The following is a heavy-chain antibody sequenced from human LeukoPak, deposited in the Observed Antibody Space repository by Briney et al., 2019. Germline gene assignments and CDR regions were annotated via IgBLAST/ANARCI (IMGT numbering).Heavy chain of an antibody. CDR2: ISSSGNTI. Sequence: GGSLRLSCAVSGFRFSSHSMNWVRQTAGGGLEWISYISSSGNTIRYADPVKGRFTISRDNANKSLYLQMHSLRAEDTAVYYCARWATVTDAIDYWGQGILVTVSS. CDR3: ARWATVTDAIDY. CDR1: GFRFSSHS. J-gene: IGHJ4*02. V-gene: IGHV3-48*01. D-gene: IGHD4-17*01.